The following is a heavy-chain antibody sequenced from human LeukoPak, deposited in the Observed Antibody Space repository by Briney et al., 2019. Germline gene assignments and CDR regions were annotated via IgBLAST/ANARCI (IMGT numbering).Heavy chain of an antibody. CDR2: IIPIFGTA. Sequence: SVKVSCKASGGTFSSYAISWVRQAPGQGLEWMGGIIPIFGTANYAQKLQGRVTITADESTSTAYMELSSLRSEDTAVYYCARLPLRSIAVGYYGMDVWGQGTTVTVSS. V-gene: IGHV1-69*13. CDR1: GGTFSSYA. CDR3: ARLPLRSIAVGYYGMDV. J-gene: IGHJ6*02. D-gene: IGHD6-6*01.